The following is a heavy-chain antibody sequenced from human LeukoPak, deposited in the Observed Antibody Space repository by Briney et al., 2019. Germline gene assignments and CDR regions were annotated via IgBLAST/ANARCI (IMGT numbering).Heavy chain of an antibody. J-gene: IGHJ1*01. V-gene: IGHV3-23*01. Sequence: SGGSLRLSCATSGFTFSDYYMSWVRQAPGKGPEWVAYISGTGRITYDADSVKGRFIISRDNSKNTLSLQMNSLRVEDTATYYCAKGPGRAYYESGDYYKKWGQGTLVTVSS. CDR3: AKGPGRAYYESGDYYKK. D-gene: IGHD3-10*01. CDR1: GFTFSDYY. CDR2: ISGTGRIT.